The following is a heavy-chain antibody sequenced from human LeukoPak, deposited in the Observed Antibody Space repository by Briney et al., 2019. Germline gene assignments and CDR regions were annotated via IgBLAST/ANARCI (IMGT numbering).Heavy chain of an antibody. CDR1: GGSISSSSYY. Sequence: MASETLSLTCTVSGGSISSSSYYWSWIRQPPGKGLEWIGYIYYSGSTNYNPSLKSRVSISVDASKNQFSLKLSSVTAADTAVYYCARTGSTVTMLYPFDHWGQGTLVTVSS. J-gene: IGHJ4*02. CDR2: IYYSGST. D-gene: IGHD4-17*01. CDR3: ARTGSTVTMLYPFDH. V-gene: IGHV4-61*01.